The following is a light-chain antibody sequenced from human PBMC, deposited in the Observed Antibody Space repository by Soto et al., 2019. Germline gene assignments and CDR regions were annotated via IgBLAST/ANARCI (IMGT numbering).Light chain of an antibody. CDR1: QSVSRN. CDR3: QQYNNWPLT. Sequence: ETVMTQSPATLSVSPGERATLSCRASQSVSRNFAGYQQRPGQAPRLLIYGASTRATGVPARFSGSGSGTEFALTISSLQSEDFAVYYCQQYNNWPLTFGGGTNVEIK. J-gene: IGKJ4*01. CDR2: GAS. V-gene: IGKV3-15*01.